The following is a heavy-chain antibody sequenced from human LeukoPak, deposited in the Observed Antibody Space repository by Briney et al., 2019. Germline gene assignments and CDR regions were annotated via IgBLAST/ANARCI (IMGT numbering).Heavy chain of an antibody. CDR2: IYYSGST. Sequence: KSSETLSLTCTVSGGSISSYYWSWIRQPPGKGLEWIGYIYYSGSTNYNPSLKSRVTISVDTSKNQFSLKLSSVTAADTAVYYCARYPGIGRNWFDPWGQGTLVTVSS. J-gene: IGHJ5*02. CDR1: GGSISSYY. V-gene: IGHV4-59*01. CDR3: ARYPGIGRNWFDP.